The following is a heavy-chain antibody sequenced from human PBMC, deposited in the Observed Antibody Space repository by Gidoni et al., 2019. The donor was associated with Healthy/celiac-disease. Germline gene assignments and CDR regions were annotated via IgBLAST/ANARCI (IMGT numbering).Heavy chain of an antibody. D-gene: IGHD3-10*01. V-gene: IGHV5-10-1*03. CDR3: ARLHNKFGPLNPLYFDY. Sequence: EVQLVQSGAEVKKPGESLRISCKGSGYSFTSYWISWVRQMPGKGLEWMGRIDPSDSYTNYSPSFQGHVTISADKSISTAYLQWSSLKASDTAMYYCARLHNKFGPLNPLYFDYWGQGTLVTVSS. CDR2: IDPSDSYT. CDR1: GYSFTSYW. J-gene: IGHJ4*02.